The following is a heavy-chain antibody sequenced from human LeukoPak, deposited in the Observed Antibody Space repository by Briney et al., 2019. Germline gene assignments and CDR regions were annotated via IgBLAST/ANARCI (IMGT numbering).Heavy chain of an antibody. CDR3: TTGDGSRKHPRAYYFDN. V-gene: IGHV3-23*01. CDR2: TGISSVNT. CDR1: GFIFPRHD. J-gene: IGHJ4*02. Sequence: GGSLRLSYGDCGFIFPRHDMRWVSQAPGKGLEWVCTTGISSVNTLCADSVNGRFTISRDNSRNILDVQMNNLRVEDTAVYYCTTGDGSRKHPRAYYFDNWGQGTLVTVSS. D-gene: IGHD5-24*01.